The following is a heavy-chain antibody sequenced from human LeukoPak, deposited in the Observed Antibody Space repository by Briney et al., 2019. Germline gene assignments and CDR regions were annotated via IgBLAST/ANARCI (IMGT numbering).Heavy chain of an antibody. Sequence: RESGPALVKPTQTLTLTCTFSGFSLSTSGMCVSWMRQPPGKALEWLARIDWDDDEYYSTSLKTRLTITKDTSINQVVLTMTNMDPVDTATYYCARGGIAVGSEYYYGMDVWGPGTTVTVSS. D-gene: IGHD6-19*01. CDR3: ARGGIAVGSEYYYGMDV. CDR1: GFSLSTSGMC. J-gene: IGHJ6*02. CDR2: IDWDDDE. V-gene: IGHV2-70*11.